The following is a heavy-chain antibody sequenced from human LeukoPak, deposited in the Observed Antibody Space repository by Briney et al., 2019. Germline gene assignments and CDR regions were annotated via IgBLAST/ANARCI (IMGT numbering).Heavy chain of an antibody. Sequence: AGGSLRLSCLGSGYSFTSYWISWVRQMPGKGLEWMGKIDPSDSFTKYSPSFQGHVTMSVDKSINTASLHYSGLKASDTAIYYCARPVGENCSATSCYRGAQYGYWGQGTLVTVSS. J-gene: IGHJ4*02. V-gene: IGHV5-10-1*01. CDR3: ARPVGENCSATSCYRGAQYGY. CDR1: GYSFTSYW. D-gene: IGHD2-2*01. CDR2: IDPSDSFT.